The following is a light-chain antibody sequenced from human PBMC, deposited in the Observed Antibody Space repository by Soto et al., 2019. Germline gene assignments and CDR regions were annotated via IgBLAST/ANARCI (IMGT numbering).Light chain of an antibody. CDR3: SSYAGSKGVV. J-gene: IGLJ2*01. Sequence: QSALTQPPSASGSPGQSVTISCTGTSSDVGGYNYVSWYQQHPGKAPKLMIYGVSKRPSGVPDRFSGSKSGNTASLTVSGLQAEDEADYYCSSYAGSKGVVFGGGTKVTVL. CDR2: GVS. CDR1: SSDVGGYNY. V-gene: IGLV2-8*01.